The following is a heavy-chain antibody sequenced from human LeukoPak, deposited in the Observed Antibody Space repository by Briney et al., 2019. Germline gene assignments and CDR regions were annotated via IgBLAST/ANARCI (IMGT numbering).Heavy chain of an antibody. Sequence: PGGSLRLSCAASGFTFSSYWMHWVRQAPGKGLVWVSRINSDGSSTSYADSVKGRFTISRDNAKNTLYLQMNSLRAEDTAVYYCARGRKPAAMGYYYYYGMDVWGQGTTVTVSS. D-gene: IGHD2-2*01. V-gene: IGHV3-74*01. CDR1: GFTFSSYW. CDR2: INSDGSST. CDR3: ARGRKPAAMGYYYYYGMDV. J-gene: IGHJ6*02.